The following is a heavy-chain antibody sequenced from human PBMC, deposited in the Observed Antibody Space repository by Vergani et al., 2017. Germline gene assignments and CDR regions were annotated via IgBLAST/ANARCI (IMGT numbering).Heavy chain of an antibody. CDR3: AKRQGPIVVVPAATDY. CDR1: GFTFSSYA. V-gene: IGHV3-23*01. J-gene: IGHJ4*02. CDR2: ISGSGGST. Sequence: EVQLSESGGGLVQPGGSLRLSCAASGFTFSSYAMSWVRQAPGKGLEWVSAISGSGGSTYYADSVKGRFTISRDNSKNTLYLQMNSLRAEDTAVYYCAKRQGPIVVVPAATDYWGQGTLVTVSS. D-gene: IGHD2-2*01.